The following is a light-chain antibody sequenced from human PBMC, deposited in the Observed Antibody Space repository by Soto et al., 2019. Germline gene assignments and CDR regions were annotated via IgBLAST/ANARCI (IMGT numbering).Light chain of an antibody. CDR3: QQTYSAPPL. V-gene: IGKV1-39*01. J-gene: IGKJ1*01. CDR2: AVS. CDR1: QRIGTN. Sequence: DLQMTQSPSSLSASIGDRVTLTCRASQRIGTNLNWYQQRPGKAPKLLIYAVSSLQSGVSSRFSGSGSGPDFTLSINSLQREDFATYYCQQTYSAPPLFGQGTKVEIK.